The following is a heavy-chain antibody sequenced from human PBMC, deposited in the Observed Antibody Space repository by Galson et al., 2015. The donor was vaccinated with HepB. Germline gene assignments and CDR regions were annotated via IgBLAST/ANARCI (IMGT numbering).Heavy chain of an antibody. Sequence: SLRLSCAASGFTFSSYGMHWVRQAPGKGLEGVAVIGYDGSNKYNADSVKGRFTISRDNSENTQYLQMNSRSAEDTAVYYCGRDINPRRQWQVALRYWGQGTQVTVSS. CDR1: GFTFSSYG. D-gene: IGHD6-19*01. CDR3: GRDINPRRQWQVALRY. J-gene: IGHJ4*02. CDR2: IGYDGSNK. V-gene: IGHV3-33*08.